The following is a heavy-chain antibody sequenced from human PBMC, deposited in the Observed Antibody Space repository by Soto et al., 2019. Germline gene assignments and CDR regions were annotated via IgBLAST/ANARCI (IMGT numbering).Heavy chain of an antibody. D-gene: IGHD2-2*01. J-gene: IGHJ6*02. CDR3: ARSQGSSTSLEIYYYYYYGMDV. Sequence: QVQLVQSWAEVKKPGSSVKVSCKYSGGTFSSYAISWVRQAPGQGLEWMGGIIPISGTANYAHKYQGRVTITAHESTTTAYMELSSLRSEDTAVYYCARSQGSSTSLEIYYYYYYGMDVWGQGTTVTLSS. CDR1: GGTFSSYA. CDR2: IIPISGTA. V-gene: IGHV1-69*01.